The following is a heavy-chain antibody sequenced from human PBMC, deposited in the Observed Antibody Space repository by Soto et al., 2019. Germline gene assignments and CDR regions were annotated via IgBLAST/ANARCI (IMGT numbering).Heavy chain of an antibody. CDR3: AKDLERAAAAGSYFDY. J-gene: IGHJ4*02. Sequence: GGSLRLSCAASGFTFSSYAMSWVRQAPGKGLEWVSAISGSGGSTYYADSVKGRFTISRDNSKNTLYLQMNSLRAEDTAVYYCAKDLERAAAAGSYFDYWGQGTLVTVSS. V-gene: IGHV3-23*01. CDR1: GFTFSSYA. D-gene: IGHD6-13*01. CDR2: ISGSGGST.